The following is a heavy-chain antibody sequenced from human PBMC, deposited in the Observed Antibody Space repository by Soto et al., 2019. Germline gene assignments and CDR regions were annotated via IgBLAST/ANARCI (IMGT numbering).Heavy chain of an antibody. CDR1: GFTFSDYS. CDR3: AGDHVGGGLTLEY. V-gene: IGHV3-11*01. Sequence: QVHLEASGGGLVKPGGSLRLSCTASGFTFSDYSMSWIRQAPGKGMEWVSDISNSGRITHHADSLKGRCTISRDNAKDSLYLQMNSLSLEDSAIYYCAGDHVGGGLTLEYWGKGTLVTVSS. D-gene: IGHD1-26*01. CDR2: ISNSGRIT. J-gene: IGHJ4*02.